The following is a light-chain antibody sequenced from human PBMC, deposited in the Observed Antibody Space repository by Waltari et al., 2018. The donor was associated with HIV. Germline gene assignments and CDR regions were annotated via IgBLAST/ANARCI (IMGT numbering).Light chain of an antibody. V-gene: IGLV3-25*03. J-gene: IGLJ2*01. CDR3: QSADSSGTYGVV. Sequence: SYELTQPPSVSVSPGQTARITCSGDALPKQYAHWYQQKPGQAPVLVIYKDSERPSGIPERFSGSSSGTTVTLTISGGQAEDEADYYCQSADSSGTYGVVFGGGTKLTVL. CDR2: KDS. CDR1: ALPKQY.